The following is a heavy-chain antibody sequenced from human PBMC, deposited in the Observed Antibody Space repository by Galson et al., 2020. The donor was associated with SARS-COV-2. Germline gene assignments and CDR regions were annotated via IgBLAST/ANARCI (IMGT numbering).Heavy chain of an antibody. CDR1: GFTVSTMF. Sequence: GGSLRLSCAASGFTVSTMFISWVRQAPGMGLEWVSAVYPGGITDYADSVEGRFTISRDNSKNTVYLHMNSLRVEDTAVYYCARQVLTEDYYSGLDVWGQGTTVTVSS. CDR2: VYPGGIT. V-gene: IGHV3-66*04. CDR3: ARQVLTEDYYSGLDV. J-gene: IGHJ6*02. D-gene: IGHD1-20*01.